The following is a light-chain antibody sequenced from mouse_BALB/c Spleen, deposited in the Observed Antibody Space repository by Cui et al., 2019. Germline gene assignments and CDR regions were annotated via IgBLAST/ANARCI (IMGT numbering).Light chain of an antibody. CDR2: STS. CDR3: QQRSSYPYT. CDR1: SSVSY. V-gene: IGKV4-57*01. Sequence: IVLTQSPAIMSASPGEKVTITGSGSSSVSYRHWFQQKPGTSPKLWIYSTSKLACGVPARFSGSGSGTSYSLTISRMEAEDAATYYCQQRSSYPYTFGGGTKLEIK. J-gene: IGKJ2*01.